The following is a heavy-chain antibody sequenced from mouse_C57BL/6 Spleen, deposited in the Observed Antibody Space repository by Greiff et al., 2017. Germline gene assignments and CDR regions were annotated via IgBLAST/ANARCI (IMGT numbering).Heavy chain of an antibody. CDR3: ARKGDYEGFAY. V-gene: IGHV1-52*01. CDR2: IDPSDSET. Sequence: QLQQPGAELVRPGSSVKLSCKASGYTFTSYWMHWVKQRPIQGLEWIGNIDPSDSETHYNQKFKDKATLTVDKSSSTAYMQLSSLTSEDSAVYYCARKGDYEGFAYWGQGTLVTVSA. J-gene: IGHJ3*01. D-gene: IGHD2-4*01. CDR1: GYTFTSYW.